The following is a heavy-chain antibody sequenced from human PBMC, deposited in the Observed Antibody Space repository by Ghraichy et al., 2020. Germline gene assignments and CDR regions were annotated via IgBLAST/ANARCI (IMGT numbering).Heavy chain of an antibody. CDR2: ISSSSSTI. CDR3: ARAVAGTFNYYYYYGMDV. Sequence: GGSLRLSCAASGFTFSSYSMNWVRQAPGKGLEWVSYISSSSSTIYYADSVKGRFTISRDNAKNSLYLQMNSLRDEDTAVYYCARAVAGTFNYYYYYGMDVWGQGTTVTVSS. CDR1: GFTFSSYS. J-gene: IGHJ6*02. D-gene: IGHD6-19*01. V-gene: IGHV3-48*02.